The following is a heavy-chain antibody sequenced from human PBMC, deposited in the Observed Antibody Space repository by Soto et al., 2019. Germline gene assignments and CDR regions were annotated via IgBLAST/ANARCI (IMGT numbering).Heavy chain of an antibody. V-gene: IGHV3-15*01. D-gene: IGHD3-3*01. Sequence: PGGSLRLSCAASGFTFSNAWMSWVRQAPGKGLEWVGRIKSKTDGGTTDYAAPVKGRFTISRDDSKNTLYLQMNSLKTEDTAVYYCTTGRLGRFLEWLLYFDYWGQGTLVTVSS. CDR1: GFTFSNAW. CDR3: TTGRLGRFLEWLLYFDY. J-gene: IGHJ4*02. CDR2: IKSKTDGGTT.